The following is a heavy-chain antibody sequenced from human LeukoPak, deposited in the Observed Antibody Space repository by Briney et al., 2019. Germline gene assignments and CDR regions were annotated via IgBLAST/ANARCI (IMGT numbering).Heavy chain of an antibody. D-gene: IGHD3-10*01. CDR2: ISYDGSNK. J-gene: IGHJ6*02. Sequence: PGGSLRLSCAASGFTFSSYGMHWVRQAPGKGLEWVAVISYDGSNKYYTDSVKGRFTISRDNSKNTLYLQMNSLRADDTAVYYCARAGYYGSGSYYPWSYYYGMDVWGQGTTVTVSS. CDR3: ARAGYYGSGSYYPWSYYYGMDV. V-gene: IGHV3-30*03. CDR1: GFTFSSYG.